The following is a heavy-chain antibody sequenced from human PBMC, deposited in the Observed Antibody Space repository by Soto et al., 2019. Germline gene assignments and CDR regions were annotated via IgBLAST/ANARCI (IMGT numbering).Heavy chain of an antibody. Sequence: TLSLTCAVSGGSISSGGYSWSLILQPPGKGLEWIGYIYHTGSTYYNTSLKIRVTISVDRSKNQFSLKLSSVTAADTAVYYCDSSAAIFIPLAWFYPWGQGTLVTVSS. CDR2: IYHTGST. CDR3: DSSAAIFIPLAWFYP. J-gene: IGHJ5*02. D-gene: IGHD3-3*01. V-gene: IGHV4-30-2*01. CDR1: GGSISSGGYS.